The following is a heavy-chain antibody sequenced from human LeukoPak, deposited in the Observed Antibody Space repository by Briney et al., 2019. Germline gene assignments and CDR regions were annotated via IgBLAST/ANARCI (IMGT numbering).Heavy chain of an antibody. Sequence: SETLSLTCTASGGSISSYYWSWIRQPPGKGLEWIGYIYYSGSTNYNPTLKSRVTMSVDTSKNQFSLKLRSVTAADTAVYYCARGGSGISKSFDIWGQGTMVTVSS. V-gene: IGHV4-59*01. D-gene: IGHD3-10*01. CDR1: GGSISSYY. CDR3: ARGGSGISKSFDI. CDR2: IYYSGST. J-gene: IGHJ3*02.